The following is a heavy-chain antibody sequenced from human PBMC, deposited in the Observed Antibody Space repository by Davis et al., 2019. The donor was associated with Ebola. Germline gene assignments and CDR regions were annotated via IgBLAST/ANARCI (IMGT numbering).Heavy chain of an antibody. CDR3: GQPNWFDP. CDR1: GGTYA. J-gene: IGHJ5*02. V-gene: IGHV1-69*10. CDR2: IIPLLNAA. Sequence: SVKVSCKASGGTYAISWVRQATGQGLQWMGGIIPLLNAANYAQSFQGRLTITADKSTNTSYMELSGLTSDDKAIYYCGQPNWFDPWGPGTLVIVSS.